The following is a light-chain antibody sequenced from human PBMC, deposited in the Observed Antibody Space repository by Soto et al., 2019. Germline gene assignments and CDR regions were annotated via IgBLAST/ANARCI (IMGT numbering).Light chain of an antibody. V-gene: IGLV7-43*01. CDR2: SIN. CDR3: RLWYGGAYF. CDR1: TGAVTKGFS. J-gene: IGLJ1*01. Sequence: QTLMPQEPSLTVSPGCTFTLTCASSTGAVTKGFSPNWLQQRPGQPPRALIYSINKTHSWTPDRFSGSLLGRKAALTLSGWQPEDEAVYYCRLWYGGAYFFGTRTKVT.